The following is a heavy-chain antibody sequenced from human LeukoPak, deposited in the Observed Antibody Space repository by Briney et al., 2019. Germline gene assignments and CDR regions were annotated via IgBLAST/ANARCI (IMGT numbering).Heavy chain of an antibody. V-gene: IGHV4-4*07. J-gene: IGHJ6*03. Sequence: SETLSLTCTVSGGSISSYYWSWIRQPAGKGLEWIGRIYTSGSTNYNPSLKSRVTMSVDTSKNQFSLKLSSVTAADTAVYYCARGNYDFWSGYSTHPHYYYMDVWGKGTTVTVSS. CDR2: IYTSGST. D-gene: IGHD3-3*01. CDR3: ARGNYDFWSGYSTHPHYYYMDV. CDR1: GGSISSYY.